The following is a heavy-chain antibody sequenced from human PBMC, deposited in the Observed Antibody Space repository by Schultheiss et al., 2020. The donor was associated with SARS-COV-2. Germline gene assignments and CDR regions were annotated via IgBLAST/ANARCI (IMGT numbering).Heavy chain of an antibody. CDR2: IYTVGTT. Sequence: SETLTLTCTISGGTISEFYWSWIRQSPGKGLEWIGRIYTVGTTHYNPSLEGRLTISIDTHMNQFSLKLGSVTVADTAIYYCAREKMFYFDSSGPFDYWGRGTLVTVAS. CDR3: AREKMFYFDSSGPFDY. V-gene: IGHV4-4*07. J-gene: IGHJ4*02. CDR1: GGTISEFY. D-gene: IGHD3-22*01.